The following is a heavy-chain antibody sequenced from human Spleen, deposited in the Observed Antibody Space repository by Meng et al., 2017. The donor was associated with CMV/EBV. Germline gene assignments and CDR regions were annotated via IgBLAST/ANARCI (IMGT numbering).Heavy chain of an antibody. Sequence: ASVKVSCKASGYTFSNHGICWVRQAPGQGLEWMGWINTYNGKTNYAEKVQGRITMTTDPSTSTAYMELRSLRFDDTAVYYCAKDRLGLGDSPHYWGQETLVTVSS. D-gene: IGHD4-17*01. CDR2: INTYNGKT. CDR3: AKDRLGLGDSPHY. CDR1: GYTFSNHG. V-gene: IGHV1-18*01. J-gene: IGHJ4*02.